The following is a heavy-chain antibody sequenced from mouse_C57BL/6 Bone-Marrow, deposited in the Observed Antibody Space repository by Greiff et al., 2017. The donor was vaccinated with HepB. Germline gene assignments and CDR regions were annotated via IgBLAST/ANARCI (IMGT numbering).Heavy chain of an antibody. CDR1: GYTFTDYY. D-gene: IGHD1-1*01. CDR3: ARDYYGSSSYYYAMDY. J-gene: IGHJ4*01. V-gene: IGHV1-75*01. CDR2: IFPGSGST. Sequence: QVQLQQSGPELVKPGASVKISCKASGYTFTDYYINWVKQRPGQGLEWIGWIFPGSGSTYYNEKFKGKATLTVDKSSSTAYMLLSSLTSEDSAVYFCARDYYGSSSYYYAMDYWGQGTSVTVSS.